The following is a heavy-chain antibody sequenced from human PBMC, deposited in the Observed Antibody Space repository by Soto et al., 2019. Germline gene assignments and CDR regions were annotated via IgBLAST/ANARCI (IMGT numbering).Heavy chain of an antibody. J-gene: IGHJ4*02. CDR3: ARDSGVYPAQDY. CDR1: GFTFSSYW. Sequence: EVQLVESGGGLVQPGGSLRLSCAASGFTFSSYWMHWVRQAPGKGLVWVSRIKSDGNSITYADSVKGRFTISRDNAKNTLYLQMHSLRVEDTAVYYWARDSGVYPAQDYWGQGTLVTVSS. CDR2: IKSDGNSI. V-gene: IGHV3-74*01. D-gene: IGHD6-6*01.